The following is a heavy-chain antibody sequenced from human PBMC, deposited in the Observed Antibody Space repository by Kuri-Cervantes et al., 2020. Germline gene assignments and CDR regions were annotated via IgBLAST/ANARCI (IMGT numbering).Heavy chain of an antibody. D-gene: IGHD3-22*01. V-gene: IGHV1-2*04. J-gene: IGHJ4*02. CDR3: ARDYYDSRNYNYFDY. CDR2: INPNSGGT. CDR1: GYAFTDYY. Sequence: SVNVSCKASGYAFTDYYMHWVRQAPGQGLEWMGWINPNSGGTNYAQKFQGWVTMTRDTSITTAYMELSRLRSDDTAVYYCARDYYDSRNYNYFDYWGQGTLVTVSS.